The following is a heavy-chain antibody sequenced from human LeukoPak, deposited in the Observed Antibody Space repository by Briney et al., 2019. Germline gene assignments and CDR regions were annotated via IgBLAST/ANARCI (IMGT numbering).Heavy chain of an antibody. CDR2: IYYSGST. CDR1: GGSISSYY. V-gene: IGHV4-59*08. D-gene: IGHD1-26*01. Sequence: SETLSLTCTVSGGSISSYYWSWIRQPPGKGLERIGYIYYSGSTNYNPSLKSRVTISVDTSKNQFSLKLSSVTAADTAVYYCARSGSYFAFDIWGQGTMVTVSS. J-gene: IGHJ3*02. CDR3: ARSGSYFAFDI.